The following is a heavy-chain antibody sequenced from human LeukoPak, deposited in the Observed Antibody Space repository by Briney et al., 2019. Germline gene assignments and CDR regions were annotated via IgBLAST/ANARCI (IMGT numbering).Heavy chain of an antibody. CDR1: GFTFSTRG. D-gene: IGHD7-27*01. J-gene: IGHJ4*02. CDR3: AREEGGRLGIDYYFDY. V-gene: IGHV3-30*02. Sequence: TGGSLRLSCAASGFTFSTRGMHWVRQAPGKGLEWVAFIRYDGINKYYADSVKGRFTISRDNAKKLLFLQMNSLRAEDTAVYYCAREEGGRLGIDYYFDYWGQGTLVTVSS. CDR2: IRYDGINK.